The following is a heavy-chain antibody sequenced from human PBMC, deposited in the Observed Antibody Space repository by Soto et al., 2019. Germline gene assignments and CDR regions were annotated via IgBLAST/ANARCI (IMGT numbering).Heavy chain of an antibody. Sequence: SETLSLTCSVSGDSISSSSQYWGWIRQPPGKGLEWIGSIHYSGTSYYNPSLKSRVTIFVDTSKNQLSLKLSSVTAADTAVYYCARHWIAGSSIPWGQGTLVTVS. D-gene: IGHD2-21*01. J-gene: IGHJ5*02. V-gene: IGHV4-39*01. CDR2: IHYSGTS. CDR3: ARHWIAGSSIP. CDR1: GDSISSSSQY.